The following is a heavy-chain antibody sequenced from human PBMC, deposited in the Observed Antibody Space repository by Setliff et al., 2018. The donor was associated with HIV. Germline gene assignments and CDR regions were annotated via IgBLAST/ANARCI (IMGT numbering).Heavy chain of an antibody. CDR1: GGSISSYY. V-gene: IGHV4-4*09. CDR3: ARAYFGSGIYY. CDR2: IYSSGST. Sequence: SETLSLTCTVSGGSISSYYWSWIRQPPGKGLEWLGHIYSSGSTNYNPSLKSRVTISVDTSKNQFSLKLYSVTPADTAVYYCARAYFGSGIYYWGQGTLVTVSS. D-gene: IGHD3-10*01. J-gene: IGHJ4*02.